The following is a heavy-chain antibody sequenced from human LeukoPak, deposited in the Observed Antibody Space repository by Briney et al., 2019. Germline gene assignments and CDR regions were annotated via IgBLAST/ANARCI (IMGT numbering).Heavy chain of an antibody. Sequence: SETLSLTCSVSGASVTRNYNYWGWSRQPPGKGLEWIASIYYTGDTHYNPSLRSRVAISVDTSENQFSLKLNSVTAADTAVYYCARHAGMPIVSFYFDYWGQGTLVTASS. V-gene: IGHV4-39*01. J-gene: IGHJ4*02. CDR2: IYYTGDT. CDR1: GASVTRNYNY. CDR3: ARHAGMPIVSFYFDY. D-gene: IGHD5/OR15-5a*01.